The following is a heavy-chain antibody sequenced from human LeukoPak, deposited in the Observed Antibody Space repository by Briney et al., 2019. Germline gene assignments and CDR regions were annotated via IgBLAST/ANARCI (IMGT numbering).Heavy chain of an antibody. V-gene: IGHV1-8*01. J-gene: IGHJ4*02. CDR1: GYTFTSYD. CDR2: MIPNSGNT. D-gene: IGHD2-21*01. CDR3: ARDPPYCGGDCYADY. Sequence: ASVKVSCKASGYTFTSYDINWVRQATGQGLEWMGWMIPNSGNTGYAQKFQGRVTMTRNTSISTAYMELSSLRSEDTAVYYCARDPPYCGGDCYADYWGQGTLVTVSS.